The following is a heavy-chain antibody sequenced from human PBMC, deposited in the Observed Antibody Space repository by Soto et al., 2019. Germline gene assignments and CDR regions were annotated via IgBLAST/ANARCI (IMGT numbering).Heavy chain of an antibody. CDR3: AHTYCRDGGCYSQFDY. J-gene: IGHJ4*02. CDR2: IYWDDDK. V-gene: IGHV2-5*02. Sequence: QITLKESGPTLVKPTQTLTLTCTFSGFSLSTSGVGVGWIRQPPGKALEWLALIYWDDDKRCSPSLKSRLTITKDTSKNQVVLTMTNMDPVDTATYYCAHTYCRDGGCYSQFDYWGQGTLFTVSS. D-gene: IGHD2-15*01. CDR1: GFSLSTSGVG.